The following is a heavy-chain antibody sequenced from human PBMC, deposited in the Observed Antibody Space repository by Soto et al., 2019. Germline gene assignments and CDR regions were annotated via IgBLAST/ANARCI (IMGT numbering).Heavy chain of an antibody. J-gene: IGHJ5*02. V-gene: IGHV1-18*01. Sequence: ASVKVSCKASGYTFTNYGISWVRQAPGQGLEWMGWISAYNGNTKYAQKLQGRVTMTTDTSTSTAYMELSSLRSEDTAVYYCAISYGSGSSQFDPWGQGTLVTVSS. D-gene: IGHD3-10*01. CDR2: ISAYNGNT. CDR1: GYTFTNYG. CDR3: AISYGSGSSQFDP.